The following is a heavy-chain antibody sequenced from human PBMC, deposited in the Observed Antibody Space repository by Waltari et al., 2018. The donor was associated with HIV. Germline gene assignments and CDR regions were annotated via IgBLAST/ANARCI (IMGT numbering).Heavy chain of an antibody. CDR2: ITGSGGNI. CDR3: AKGSELVPAAMSLDS. V-gene: IGHV3-23*01. CDR1: GFTFNNYA. D-gene: IGHD2-2*01. J-gene: IGHJ4*02. Sequence: GGGLVQPGGSLRLSCAASGFTFNNYAMTWVRQAPGKGLEWVSSITGSGGNIFRADSVKGRFIIARDNSKNRLYLQMSSLRGEDTAVYYCAKGSELVPAAMSLDSWGQGTLVTVSS.